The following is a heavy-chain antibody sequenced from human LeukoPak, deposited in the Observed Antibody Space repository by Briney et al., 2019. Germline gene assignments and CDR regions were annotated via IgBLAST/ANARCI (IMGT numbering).Heavy chain of an antibody. CDR3: ARERSGSYYSY. Sequence: GGSLRLSXAASGFTFDDYGMSWVRQAPGKGLEWVSGINWNGGSTCYADSVKGRFTISRDNAKNSLYLQMNSLRAEDTALYYCARERSGSYYSYWGQGTLVTVSS. CDR1: GFTFDDYG. J-gene: IGHJ4*02. D-gene: IGHD1-26*01. CDR2: INWNGGST. V-gene: IGHV3-20*04.